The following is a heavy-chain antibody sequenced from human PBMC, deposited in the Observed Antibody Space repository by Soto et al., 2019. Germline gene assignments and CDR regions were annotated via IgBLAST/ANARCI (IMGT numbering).Heavy chain of an antibody. CDR1: GGSISSYY. V-gene: IGHV4-59*01. D-gene: IGHD1-26*01. CDR3: ARDNRYRVDYGLDV. Sequence: SETLSLTCTVSGGSISSYYWSWIRQPPGKGLEWIGYIFHSGSANYNPSLSSRVTMSIDTSKNQFSLKLTSVTAADTAVYYCARDNRYRVDYGLDVWGQGTSVTVSS. J-gene: IGHJ6*02. CDR2: IFHSGSA.